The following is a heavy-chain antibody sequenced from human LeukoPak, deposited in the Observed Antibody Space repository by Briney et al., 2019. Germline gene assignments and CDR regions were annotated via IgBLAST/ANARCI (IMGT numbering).Heavy chain of an antibody. CDR1: AGSIRNYY. D-gene: IGHD6-13*01. J-gene: IGHJ4*02. CDR3: ARQRCLGSSCHFDY. V-gene: IGHV4-59*08. Sequence: SQTLSLTCTVSAGSIRNYYWSWIRQPPGKGLEWIGCIYYSESTNNNFSLKSRVTISLDTSKNQFSLKLSSVTAADTAVYYCARQRCLGSSCHFDYWGQGTLVTVSS. CDR2: IYYSEST.